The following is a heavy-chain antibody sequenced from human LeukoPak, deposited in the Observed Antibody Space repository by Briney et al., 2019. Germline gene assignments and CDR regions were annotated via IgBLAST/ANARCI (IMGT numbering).Heavy chain of an antibody. CDR2: IYPGDSDT. CDR1: GYSFTNYW. J-gene: IGHJ5*02. D-gene: IGHD2-21*02. Sequence: GESLKISCKGSGYSFTNYWIGWVRQTPGKGLEWMGIIYPGDSDTRYSPPFQGQVTISADKSISTAYLQWSSLEASDTAMYYCALRLRNWFDPWGQGTLVTVSS. V-gene: IGHV5-51*01. CDR3: ALRLRNWFDP.